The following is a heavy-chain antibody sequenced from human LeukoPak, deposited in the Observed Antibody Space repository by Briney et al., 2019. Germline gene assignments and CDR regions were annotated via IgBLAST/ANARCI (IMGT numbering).Heavy chain of an antibody. CDR2: IYSCGST. V-gene: IGHV3-53*01. D-gene: IGHD2-8*01. Sequence: GGSLRLSCAASGFTVSSNYMSGVRQAPGKGLEWVSVIYSCGSTYYADSVKGRFTISRDNSKNTLYLQMNSLRAEDTAVYYCARESPPYCTNGVCPNFDYWGQGTLVTVSS. CDR3: ARESPPYCTNGVCPNFDY. CDR1: GFTVSSNY. J-gene: IGHJ4*02.